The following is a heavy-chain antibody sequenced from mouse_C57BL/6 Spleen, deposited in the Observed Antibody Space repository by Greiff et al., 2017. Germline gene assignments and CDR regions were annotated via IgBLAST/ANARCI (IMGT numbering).Heavy chain of an antibody. Sequence: VQLQQSGPGLVKPSQSLSLTCSVTGYSITSGYYWNWIRQFPGNKLEWMGYISYDGSNNYNPSLKNRISITRDTSKNQFFLKLNSVTTEDTATYYCASYDYGGGYAMDYWGQGTSVTVSS. D-gene: IGHD2-4*01. CDR1: GYSITSGYY. V-gene: IGHV3-6*01. CDR2: ISYDGSN. J-gene: IGHJ4*01. CDR3: ASYDYGGGYAMDY.